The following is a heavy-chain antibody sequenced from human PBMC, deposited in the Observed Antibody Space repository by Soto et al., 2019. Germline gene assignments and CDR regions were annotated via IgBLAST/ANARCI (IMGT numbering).Heavy chain of an antibody. J-gene: IGHJ4*02. Sequence: QVQLQESGPGLVKPSETLSLTCTLSGGSISSYYWSWIRQPPGKGLEWIGYIYYSGSTNYNPSLTSRVTISVDTSKNQFSLKLNSMTAADTAVYYCARHNYGSGSTYFDYWGQGTLVTVSS. D-gene: IGHD3-10*01. V-gene: IGHV4-59*08. CDR3: ARHNYGSGSTYFDY. CDR1: GGSISSYY. CDR2: IYYSGST.